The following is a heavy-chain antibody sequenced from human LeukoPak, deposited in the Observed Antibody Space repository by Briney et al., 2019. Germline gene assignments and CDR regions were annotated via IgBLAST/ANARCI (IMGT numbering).Heavy chain of an antibody. D-gene: IGHD2-15*01. V-gene: IGHV6-1*01. CDR1: XDSVSSNSAA. CDR3: ARDVRRVVGA. J-gene: IGHJ5*02. Sequence: TCAISXDSVSSNSAAWNWIRQSPSRGLEWLGRTYYRSKWYNDYAVSVESRITINPDISKNQFSLQLNSVTPEDTAVYYCARDVRRVVGAWGQGTLVTVSS. CDR2: TYYRSKWYN.